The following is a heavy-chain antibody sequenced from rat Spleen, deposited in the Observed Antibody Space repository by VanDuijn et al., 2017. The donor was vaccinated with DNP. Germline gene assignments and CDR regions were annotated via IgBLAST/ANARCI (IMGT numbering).Heavy chain of an antibody. Sequence: EVQLVESGGGLVQPKGSLKLSCAASGFDFNSYVMSWVRQAPGKGLDWVASIDIKTHNYATLYADSVEERFTISRDDSQSMAYLQMNNLKTEDTALYYCTGFDYWGQGVMVTVSS. CDR2: IDIKTHNYAT. V-gene: IGHV10-4*01. CDR3: TGFDY. J-gene: IGHJ2*01. CDR1: GFDFNSYV.